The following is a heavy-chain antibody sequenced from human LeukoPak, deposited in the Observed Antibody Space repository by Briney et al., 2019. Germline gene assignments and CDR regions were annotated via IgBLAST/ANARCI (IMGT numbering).Heavy chain of an antibody. CDR3: ASHGTNDYFDY. CDR2: ISSSGSTI. Sequence: PSQTLSLTCTVSGGSISSGSYYWSWIRQAPGKGLEWVSYISSSGSTIYYADSVKGRFTISRDNAKNSLYLQMNSLRAEDTAVYYCASHGTNDYFDYWGQGTLVTVSS. V-gene: IGHV3-11*01. J-gene: IGHJ4*02. D-gene: IGHD2-8*01. CDR1: GGSISSGSYY.